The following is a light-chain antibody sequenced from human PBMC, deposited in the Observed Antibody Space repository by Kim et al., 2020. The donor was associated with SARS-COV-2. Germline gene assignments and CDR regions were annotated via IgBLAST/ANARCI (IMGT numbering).Light chain of an antibody. J-gene: IGKJ1*01. CDR2: GAS. Sequence: SPGDSATLSCRASQSVNSNYLVWYQQKPGQAPRLLIYGASSRAPDSPDRFSGSGSGTDFTLTISRLEPEDFAVYYCHQYGSSPWTFGQGTKVDIK. V-gene: IGKV3-20*01. CDR1: QSVNSNY. CDR3: HQYGSSPWT.